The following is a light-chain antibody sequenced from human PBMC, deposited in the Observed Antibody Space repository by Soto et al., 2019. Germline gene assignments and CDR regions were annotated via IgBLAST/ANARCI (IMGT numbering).Light chain of an antibody. CDR2: GAF. J-gene: IGKJ5*01. V-gene: IGKV3D-15*01. CDR3: QQYSNWPPIT. Sequence: EIVLTQSPATLSLSPGERATLSCRASPSVTNFLAWYQQKPGQAPRLLIYGAFNRATGIPARFSGSGSGTEFTLTISSLQSEDFAVYYCQQYSNWPPITFGQGTRLEI. CDR1: PSVTNF.